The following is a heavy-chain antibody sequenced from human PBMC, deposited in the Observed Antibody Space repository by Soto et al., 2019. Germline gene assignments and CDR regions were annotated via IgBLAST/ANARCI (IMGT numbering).Heavy chain of an antibody. CDR2: VSSSSSYT. J-gene: IGHJ5*02. CDR1: GFTFSDYY. CDR3: ARVYSSSSLWFDP. Sequence: GSLRLSCAASGFTFSDYYMSWIRQAPGKGLEWVSYVSSSSSYTNYADSVKGRFTISRDNAKNSLYLQMNSLRAEDTAVYYCARVYSSSSLWFDPWGQGTLVTVSS. V-gene: IGHV3-11*06. D-gene: IGHD6-6*01.